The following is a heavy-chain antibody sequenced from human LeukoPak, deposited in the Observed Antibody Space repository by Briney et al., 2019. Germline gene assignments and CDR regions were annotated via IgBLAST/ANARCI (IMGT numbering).Heavy chain of an antibody. CDR3: VKDRSSSWSFDY. CDR2: ISYDGSRI. Sequence: PGGALRLSCAASGFTFSSSGMHWVRQAPGKGLEGVAVISYDGSRIYYADSVKGRFTVSRDNSKSTLNLQMNSLRAEDTAVYYCVKDRSSSWSFDYWGQGTLVTVSS. V-gene: IGHV3-30*18. J-gene: IGHJ4*02. CDR1: GFTFSSSG. D-gene: IGHD6-13*01.